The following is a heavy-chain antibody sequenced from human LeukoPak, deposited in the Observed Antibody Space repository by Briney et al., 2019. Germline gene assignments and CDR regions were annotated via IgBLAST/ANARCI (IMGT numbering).Heavy chain of an antibody. V-gene: IGHV4-39*02. Sequence: SETLSLTCTVSGGSISSSSYYWGWIRQPPGKGLEWIGSIYYSGSTYYNPSLKSRVTISVDTSKNQFSLKLSSVTAADTAVYYCARDTTYYYGSGSCGAFDIWGQGTMVTVSS. J-gene: IGHJ3*02. CDR3: ARDTTYYYGSGSCGAFDI. D-gene: IGHD3-10*01. CDR1: GGSISSSSYY. CDR2: IYYSGST.